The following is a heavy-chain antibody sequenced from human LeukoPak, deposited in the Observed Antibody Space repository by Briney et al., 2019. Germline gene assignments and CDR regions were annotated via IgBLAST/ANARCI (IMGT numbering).Heavy chain of an antibody. CDR3: ARDGPAQMVDFDY. D-gene: IGHD3-10*01. CDR2: IYPYTGAT. V-gene: IGHV1-2*02. CDR1: GYTFSGTGWY. Sequence: ASVKVSCKASGYTFSGTGWYLYWLRQAPGQGLECMGWIYPYTGATHYAQKFQGRVAMTRDTSISTAYMELSMLRPDDTAVYYCARDGPAQMVDFDYWGQGTLVTVSS. J-gene: IGHJ4*02.